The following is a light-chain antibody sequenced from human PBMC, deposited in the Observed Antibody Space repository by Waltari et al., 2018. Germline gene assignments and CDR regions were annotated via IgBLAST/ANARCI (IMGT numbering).Light chain of an antibody. V-gene: IGLV3-1*01. CDR1: KLGAKY. J-gene: IGLJ2*01. Sequence: SYELTQPTSVSVAPGQPATITCSGDKLGAKYVSWYQQKVGQSPVLLINQNTKRPSGTPERFSGSNSGNTATLTISGTQAFDESDYYCQAWDNSYARVFGGGTKLTVL. CDR2: QNT. CDR3: QAWDNSYARV.